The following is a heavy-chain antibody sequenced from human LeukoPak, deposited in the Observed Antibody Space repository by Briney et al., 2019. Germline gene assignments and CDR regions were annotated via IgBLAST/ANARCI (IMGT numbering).Heavy chain of an antibody. CDR3: ARNVLARSVAPSLPAAARVFDY. V-gene: IGHV3-23*01. CDR2: ISGSGGST. CDR1: GFTFSSYA. Sequence: PGGSLRLSCAASGFTFSSYAMSWVRQAPGKGLEWVSAISGSGGSTYYADSVKGRFTISRDNAKNSLYLQMNSLRAEDTAVYYCARNVLARSVAPSLPAAARVFDYWGQGTLVTVSS. J-gene: IGHJ4*02. D-gene: IGHD2-2*01.